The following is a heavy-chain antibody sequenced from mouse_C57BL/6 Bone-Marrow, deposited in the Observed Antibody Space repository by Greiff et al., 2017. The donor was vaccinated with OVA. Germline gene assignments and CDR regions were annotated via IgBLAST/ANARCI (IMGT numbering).Heavy chain of an antibody. J-gene: IGHJ2*01. CDR1: GFTFSDYG. D-gene: IGHD4-1*01. CDR2: ISSGSSTI. V-gene: IGHV5-17*01. CDR3: ARVTGTYYFDY. Sequence: DVMLVESGGGLVKPGGSLKLSCAASGFTFSDYGMHWVRQAPEKGLEWVAYISSGSSTIYYADTVKGRFTISRDNAKNTLYLQMTSLRSEDAAMYYCARVTGTYYFDYWGQGTTLTVSS.